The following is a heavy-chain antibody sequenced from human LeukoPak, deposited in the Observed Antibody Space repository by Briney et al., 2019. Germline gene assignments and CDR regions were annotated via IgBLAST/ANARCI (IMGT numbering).Heavy chain of an antibody. CDR1: VGSISSYY. J-gene: IGHJ4*02. Sequence: TSETLSLTCTVSVGSISSYYWSWIRQPPGKGLEWNGYIYYSGSTNYNPSLKSRVTISVDTSKNQFSLKLSSVTAADTAVYYCARGGDSGYDLVKDYWGQGTLVTVSS. D-gene: IGHD5-12*01. CDR3: ARGGDSGYDLVKDY. V-gene: IGHV4-59*01. CDR2: IYYSGST.